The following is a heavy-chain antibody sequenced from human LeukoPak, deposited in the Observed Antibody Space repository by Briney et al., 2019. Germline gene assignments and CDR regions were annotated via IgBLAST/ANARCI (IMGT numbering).Heavy chain of an antibody. D-gene: IGHD3-3*01. V-gene: IGHV1-8*01. J-gene: IGHJ6*03. Sequence: ASVKVSCKASGYTFTSYDINWVRQATGQGLEWMGWMNPNSGNTGYAQTFQGRVTMTRNTSISTAYMELSSLRSEDTAVYYCARVPPNDFWSGYYIPTYYYYYYMDVWGKGTTVTVSS. CDR1: GYTFTSYD. CDR2: MNPNSGNT. CDR3: ARVPPNDFWSGYYIPTYYYYYYMDV.